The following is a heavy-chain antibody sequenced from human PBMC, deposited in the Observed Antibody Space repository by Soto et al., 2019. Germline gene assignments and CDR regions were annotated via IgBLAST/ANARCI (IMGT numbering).Heavy chain of an antibody. V-gene: IGHV3-15*01. CDR3: TTVGLWFGSDAFDI. CDR2: IKSKTDGGTT. CDR1: GFTFSNAW. J-gene: IGHJ3*02. Sequence: GGSLRPSCAASGFTFSNAWMSWVRQAPGKGLEWVGRIKSKTDGGTTDYAAPVKGRFTISRDDSKNTLYLQMNSLKTEDTAVYYCTTVGLWFGSDAFDIWGQGTMVTVSS. D-gene: IGHD3-10*01.